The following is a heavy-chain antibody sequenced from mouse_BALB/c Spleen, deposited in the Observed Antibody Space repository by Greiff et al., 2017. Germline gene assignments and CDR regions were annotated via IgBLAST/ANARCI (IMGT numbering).Heavy chain of an antibody. CDR3: ARQLYGSSYGYYAMDY. J-gene: IGHJ4*01. Sequence: EVMLVESGGGLVKPGGSLKLSCAASGFAFSSYDMSWVRQTPEKRLEWVAYISSGGGSTYYPDTVKGRFTISRDNAKNTLYLQMSSLKSEDTAMYYCARQLYGSSYGYYAMDYWGQGTSVTVSS. CDR1: GFAFSSYD. V-gene: IGHV5-12-1*01. D-gene: IGHD1-1*01. CDR2: ISSGGGST.